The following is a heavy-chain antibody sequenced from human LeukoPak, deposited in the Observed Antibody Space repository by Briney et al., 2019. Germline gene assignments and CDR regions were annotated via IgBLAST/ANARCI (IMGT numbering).Heavy chain of an antibody. D-gene: IGHD3-22*01. V-gene: IGHV3-23*01. CDR2: ISGSGGST. Sequence: QAGGSLRLSCAASGFTFSSYAMSWVRQAPGKGLEWVSAISGSGGSTYYADSVKGRFTISRDNSKNTLYLQMNSLRAEDTAVYCCAKARRITMIVVEYYFDYWGQGTLVTVSS. CDR3: AKARRITMIVVEYYFDY. J-gene: IGHJ4*02. CDR1: GFTFSSYA.